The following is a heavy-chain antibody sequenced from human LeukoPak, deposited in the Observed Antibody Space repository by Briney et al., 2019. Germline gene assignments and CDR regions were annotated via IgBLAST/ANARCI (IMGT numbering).Heavy chain of an antibody. D-gene: IGHD3-3*01. CDR1: GFTFSSYS. CDR2: ITTTFYT. V-gene: IGHV3-21*01. CDR3: ARRGSGIHYYFDY. J-gene: IGHJ4*02. Sequence: MPGGSLRLSCAASGFTFSSYSFNWVRQVPGKGLEWVSSITTTFYTYYTDSVKGRFTISRDNAKNSLYLQMISLRAEDTAVYYCARRGSGIHYYFDYWGQGALVTVSS.